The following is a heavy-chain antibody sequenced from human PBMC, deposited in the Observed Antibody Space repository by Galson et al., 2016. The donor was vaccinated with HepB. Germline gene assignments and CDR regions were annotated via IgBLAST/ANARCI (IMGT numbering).Heavy chain of an antibody. CDR1: GFTFINYV. Sequence: SLRLSCAASGFTFINYVMTWVRQVPGKGLDWVSSIRSGGGVAYSDSVKGRFTISRDNSKKTVYLEMNSLRAEDTAVYYCVHCGGGSCYFRAGNGGAFDTWGQGTAVTVSS. CDR3: VHCGGGSCYFRAGNGGAFDT. J-gene: IGHJ3*02. D-gene: IGHD2-15*01. CDR2: IRSGGGVA. V-gene: IGHV3-23*01.